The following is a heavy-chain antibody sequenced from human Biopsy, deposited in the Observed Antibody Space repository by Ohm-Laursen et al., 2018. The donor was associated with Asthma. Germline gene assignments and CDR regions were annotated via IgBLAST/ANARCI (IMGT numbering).Heavy chain of an antibody. J-gene: IGHJ4*02. V-gene: IGHV3-30*18. Sequence: SLRLSCSATGFTFSTSCVTWVRQAPGKGLEWVAVISYDGNHKFYEDSVKGRFTISRDNSKNTLYLQMNNLRAEDTAVYYCAKRRGYSGHDNDYWGQGTLVIVSS. CDR2: ISYDGNHK. D-gene: IGHD5-12*01. CDR1: GFTFSTSC. CDR3: AKRRGYSGHDNDY.